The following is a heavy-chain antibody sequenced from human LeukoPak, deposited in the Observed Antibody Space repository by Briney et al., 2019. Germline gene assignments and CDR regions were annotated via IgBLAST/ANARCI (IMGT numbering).Heavy chain of an antibody. J-gene: IGHJ4*02. CDR1: GFTFSSYA. CDR2: ISYDGSNK. CDR3: ASDLNSFDYGDYAIDFYFDY. V-gene: IGHV3-30*04. Sequence: GGSLRLSCAASGFTFSSYAMHWVRQAPGKGLEWVAVISYDGSNKYYADSVKGRFTISRDNSKNTLYLQMSSLRAEDTAVYYCASDLNSFDYGDYAIDFYFDYWGQGTLVTVSS. D-gene: IGHD4-17*01.